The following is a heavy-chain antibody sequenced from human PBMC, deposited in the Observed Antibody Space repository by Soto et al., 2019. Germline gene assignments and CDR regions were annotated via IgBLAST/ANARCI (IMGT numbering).Heavy chain of an antibody. CDR3: AGVGWCRGMDV. J-gene: IGHJ6*02. CDR2: TYYRYKWIH. CDR1: GDSVSSSSAA. Sequence: PSQTLSLTCDISGDSVSSSSAAWNWIRQSPSRGLEWLGRTYYRYKWIHEYTLSMESRITINPDTSKTQFSLHIYSVTPEDTAVYYCAGVGWCRGMDVWGQGTPVTVSS. V-gene: IGHV6-1*01. D-gene: IGHD2-8*01.